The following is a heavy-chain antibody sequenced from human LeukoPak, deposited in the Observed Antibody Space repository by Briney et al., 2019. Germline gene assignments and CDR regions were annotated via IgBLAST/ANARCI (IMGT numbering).Heavy chain of an antibody. CDR2: ISPDDSDT. V-gene: IGHV5-51*01. J-gene: IGHJ4*02. CDR1: GYRFTDYW. Sequence: GESLRISCKGSGYRFTDYWIGWVRQVPGKGLEWMGIISPDDSDTRDSSSYSPSFQGQVTISTDESISTAYLQWSSLKASDTAMYYCARYRGHYVSLPSPFDYWGQGTLVTVSS. CDR3: ARYRGHYVSLPSPFDY. D-gene: IGHD4-17*01.